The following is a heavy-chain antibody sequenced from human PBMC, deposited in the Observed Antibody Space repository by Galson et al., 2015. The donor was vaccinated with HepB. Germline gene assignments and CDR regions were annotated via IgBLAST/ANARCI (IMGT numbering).Heavy chain of an antibody. CDR1: GGSISSYY. CDR2: IYYSGST. D-gene: IGHD5-18*01. CDR3: ARAQHKRERANWFDP. J-gene: IGHJ5*02. Sequence: SETLSLTCTVPGGSISSYYWSWIRQPPGKGLEWIGYIYYSGSTNYNPSLKSRVTISVDTSKNQFSLKLSSVTAADTAVYYCARAQHKRERANWFDPWGQGTLVTVSS. V-gene: IGHV4-59*01.